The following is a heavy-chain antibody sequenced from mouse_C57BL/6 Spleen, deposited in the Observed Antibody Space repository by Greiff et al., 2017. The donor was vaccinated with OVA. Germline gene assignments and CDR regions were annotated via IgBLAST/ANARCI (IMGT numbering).Heavy chain of an antibody. CDR1: GYTFTSYG. Sequence: QVQLQQSGAELARPGASVKLSCKASGYTFTSYGISWVKQRTGQGLEWIGEIYPRSGNTSYNEKFKGKATLTADKSSSTAYMELRSLTSVDSAVYFCARSEDYDVDYFDYWGQGTTLTVSS. V-gene: IGHV1-81*01. D-gene: IGHD2-4*01. CDR3: ARSEDYDVDYFDY. J-gene: IGHJ2*01. CDR2: IYPRSGNT.